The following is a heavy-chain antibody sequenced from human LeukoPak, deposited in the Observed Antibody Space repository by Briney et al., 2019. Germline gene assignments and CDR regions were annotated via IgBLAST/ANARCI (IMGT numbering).Heavy chain of an antibody. D-gene: IGHD3-22*01. CDR1: GYTLTELS. V-gene: IGHV1-46*01. Sequence: GASVKVSCKVSGYTLTELSMHWVRQAPGQGLEWMGIINPSGGSTSYAQKFQGRVTMTRDTSTSTVYMELSSLRSEDTAVYYCARDPGDSSGYGRFDLWGRGTLVTVSS. CDR3: ARDPGDSSGYGRFDL. J-gene: IGHJ2*01. CDR2: INPSGGST.